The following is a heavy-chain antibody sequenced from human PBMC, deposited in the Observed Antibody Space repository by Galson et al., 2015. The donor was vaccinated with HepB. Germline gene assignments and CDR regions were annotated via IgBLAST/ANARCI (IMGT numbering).Heavy chain of an antibody. Sequence: SLRLSCAASGFTFSSYSMNWVRQAPGKGLEWVSSISSSSSYIYYADSVKGRFTISRDNAKNSLYLQMNSLRAEDTAVYYCARELPPVTVRYYGMDVWGQGTTVTVSS. D-gene: IGHD4-17*01. V-gene: IGHV3-21*01. CDR1: GFTFSSYS. CDR3: ARELPPVTVRYYGMDV. J-gene: IGHJ6*02. CDR2: ISSSSSYI.